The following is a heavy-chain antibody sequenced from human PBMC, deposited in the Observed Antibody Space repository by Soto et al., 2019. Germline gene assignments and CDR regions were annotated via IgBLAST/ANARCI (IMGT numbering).Heavy chain of an antibody. CDR2: IYYSGST. Sequence: QVQLQESGPGLVKPSETLSLTCTVSAGSISSYYWSWIRQPPGKGLEWIGYIYYSGSTNYNPSLDSQVSISVDTSKNQSSRKLSSVTAADTAVYYCARETGWYPDYWGQGTLVTVSS. CDR3: ARETGWYPDY. CDR1: AGSISSYY. V-gene: IGHV4-59*01. D-gene: IGHD2-15*01. J-gene: IGHJ4*02.